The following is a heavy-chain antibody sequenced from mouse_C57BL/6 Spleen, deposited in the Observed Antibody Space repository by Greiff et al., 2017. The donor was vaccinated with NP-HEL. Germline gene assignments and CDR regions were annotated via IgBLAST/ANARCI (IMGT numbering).Heavy chain of an antibody. D-gene: IGHD5-2*01. Sequence: EVQLQQSGPELVKPGASVKISCKASGYTFTDYYMNWVKQSHGKSLEWIGDINPNNGGTSYNQKFKGKATLTVDKSSSTAYMELRSLTSEDSAVYYCARTGIEDYWGQGTTLTVSS. CDR3: ARTGIEDY. V-gene: IGHV1-26*01. CDR1: GYTFTDYY. CDR2: INPNNGGT. J-gene: IGHJ2*01.